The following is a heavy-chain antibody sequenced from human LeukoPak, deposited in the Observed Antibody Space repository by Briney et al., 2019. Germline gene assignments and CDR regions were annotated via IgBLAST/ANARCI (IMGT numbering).Heavy chain of an antibody. Sequence: GGSLRLSCVVSDFTFTVSWVRQAPGTGLEWISTISGRGDDSFHADSVKGRFTISRDTTKNTLYLRMSSLRAADTAMYFCVRMRGPERRHCFDYWSQGALLIVSS. V-gene: IGHV3-23*01. J-gene: IGHJ4*02. CDR3: VRMRGPERRHCFDY. CDR2: ISGRGDDS. CDR1: DFTFT. D-gene: IGHD2-2*01.